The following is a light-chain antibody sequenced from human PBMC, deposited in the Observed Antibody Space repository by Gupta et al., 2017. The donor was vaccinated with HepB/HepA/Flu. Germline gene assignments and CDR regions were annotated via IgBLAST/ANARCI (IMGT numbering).Light chain of an antibody. Sequence: SHVLTPPPSVSVAPGKTARITCGGNNIGSKSVHWYQQKPGQAPVLVIYYDSDRPSGIPERFSGSNSGNTATLTISRVEAGDEADYYCQVWDKSSDHYVFGTGTKVTVL. CDR3: QVWDKSSDHYV. V-gene: IGLV3-21*04. CDR2: YDS. J-gene: IGLJ1*01. CDR1: NIGSKS.